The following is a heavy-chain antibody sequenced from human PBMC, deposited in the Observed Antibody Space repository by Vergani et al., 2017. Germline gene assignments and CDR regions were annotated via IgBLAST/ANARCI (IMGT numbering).Heavy chain of an antibody. D-gene: IGHD6-19*01. CDR2: IYYSGST. V-gene: IGHV4-39*07. CDR3: ARDRRVAGGGFDP. Sequence: QLQLQESGPGLVKPSETLSLTCTVSGGSISSSSYYCGWIRQPPGKGLEWIGSIYYSGSTYYNPSLKSRVTISVDTSKNQFSLKLSSVTAADTAVYYCARDRRVAGGGFDPWGQGTLVTVSS. J-gene: IGHJ5*02. CDR1: GGSISSSSYY.